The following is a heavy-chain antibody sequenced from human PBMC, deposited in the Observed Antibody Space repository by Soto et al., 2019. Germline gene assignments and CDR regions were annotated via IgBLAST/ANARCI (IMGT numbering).Heavy chain of an antibody. CDR3: ARGLYCGGGCYSHFDY. D-gene: IGHD2-21*02. CDR2: IIPIFGII. J-gene: IGHJ4*02. Sequence: VQLVQSGAEVKKPGSSVKVSCKASGGTFSNYPFIWVRQSPGHGLDWMGGIIPIFGIIDYGQRLQGGVTITADESTNTAYMELSSLRSDDTAVYYCARGLYCGGGCYSHFDYWGQGTLVTVSS. CDR1: GGTFSNYP. V-gene: IGHV1-69*01.